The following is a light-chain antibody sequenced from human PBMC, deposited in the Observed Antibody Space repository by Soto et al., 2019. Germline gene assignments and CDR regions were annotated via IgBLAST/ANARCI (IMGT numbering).Light chain of an antibody. Sequence: QSDRSHVGSGCRSHGGSSSITKNRTSSDVGSYNLVSWYQQNPGKAPKLMIYEVTKRPSGVSNRFSGSKSGNTASLTISGLQAEDEADYYCCSYAGSSFYVFGTGTKVTVL. CDR2: EVT. CDR3: CSYAGSSFYV. CDR1: SSDVGSYNL. V-gene: IGLV2-23*02. J-gene: IGLJ1*01.